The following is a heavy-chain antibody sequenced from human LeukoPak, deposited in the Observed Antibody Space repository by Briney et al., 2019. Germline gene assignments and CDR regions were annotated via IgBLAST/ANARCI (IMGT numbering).Heavy chain of an antibody. CDR3: ARDVGGFGELLLFDY. CDR2: IYHSGST. Sequence: SETLSLTCTVSGYSISSGYYWGWIRQPPGKGLEWIGSIYHSGSTYYNPSLKSRVTISVDTSKNQFSLKLSSVTAADTAVYYCARDVGGFGELLLFDYWGQGTLVTVSS. D-gene: IGHD3-10*01. CDR1: GYSISSGYY. V-gene: IGHV4-38-2*02. J-gene: IGHJ4*02.